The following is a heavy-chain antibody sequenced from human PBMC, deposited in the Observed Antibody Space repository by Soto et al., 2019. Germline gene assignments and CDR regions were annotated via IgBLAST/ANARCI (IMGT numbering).Heavy chain of an antibody. CDR1: GGTFSSYT. V-gene: IGHV1-69*02. D-gene: IGHD1-1*01. CDR3: ARGRVPTTSDDAFDI. Sequence: GASVKVSCKASGGTFSSYTISWVRQAPGQGLEWMGRIIPILGIANYAQKFQGRVTITADKSTSTAYMELSSLRSEDTAVYYRARGRVPTTSDDAFDIWGQGTMVTVS. CDR2: IIPILGIA. J-gene: IGHJ3*02.